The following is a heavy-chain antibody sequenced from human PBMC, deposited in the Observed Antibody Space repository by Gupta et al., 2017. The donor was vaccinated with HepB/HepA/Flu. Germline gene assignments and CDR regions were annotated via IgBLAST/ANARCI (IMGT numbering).Heavy chain of an antibody. Sequence: GQLVESGGGVVQPGRSLRLSCAASGFTFSSYAMHWVRQAPGKGLEWVAVISYDGSNKYYADSVKGRFTISRDNSKNTLYLQMNSLRAEDTAVYYCARDRVGYCSSTSCFGGMDVWGQGTTVTVSS. CDR1: GFTFSSYA. J-gene: IGHJ6*02. CDR3: ARDRVGYCSSTSCFGGMDV. D-gene: IGHD2-2*01. V-gene: IGHV3-30-3*01. CDR2: ISYDGSNK.